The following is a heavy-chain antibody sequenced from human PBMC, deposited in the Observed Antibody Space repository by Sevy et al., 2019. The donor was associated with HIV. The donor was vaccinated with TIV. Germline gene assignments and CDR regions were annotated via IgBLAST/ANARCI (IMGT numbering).Heavy chain of an antibody. J-gene: IGHJ6*02. CDR1: GGTFSSYA. Sequence: ASVKVSCKASGGTFSSYAISWVRQAPGQGLEWMGGIIPIFGTANYAQKFQGRVTITADESTSTAYMELSSLRSEDTAVYYFARLRNSYCSSTSCTHALYYYGMDVWGQGTTVTVSS. V-gene: IGHV1-69*13. D-gene: IGHD2-2*01. CDR3: ARLRNSYCSSTSCTHALYYYGMDV. CDR2: IIPIFGTA.